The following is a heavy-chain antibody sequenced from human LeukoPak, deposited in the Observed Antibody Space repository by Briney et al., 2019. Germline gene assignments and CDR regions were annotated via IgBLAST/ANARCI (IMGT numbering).Heavy chain of an antibody. D-gene: IGHD2-2*01. CDR2: INWNGGST. CDR3: AREIVPAAPIYYYMDV. Sequence: TGGSLRLSCAASGFTFDDYGMSWVRQAPGKGLEWVSGINWNGGSTGYADSVKGRFTISRDNAKNSLYLQMNSLRAEDTALYYCAREIVPAAPIYYYMDVWGKGTTVTVSS. CDR1: GFTFDDYG. V-gene: IGHV3-20*04. J-gene: IGHJ6*03.